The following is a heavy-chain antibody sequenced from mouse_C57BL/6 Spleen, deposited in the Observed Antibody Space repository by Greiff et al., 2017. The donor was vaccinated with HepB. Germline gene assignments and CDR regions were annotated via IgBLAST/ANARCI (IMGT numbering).Heavy chain of an antibody. CDR1: GFSLTSYG. J-gene: IGHJ2*01. CDR3: ARNKGALLLRSFDY. CDR2: LWSGGST. V-gene: IGHV2-2*01. D-gene: IGHD1-1*01. Sequence: QVQLKESGPGLVQPSQSLSITCTVSGFSLTSYGVHWVRQSPGKGLEWLGVLWSGGSTDYNAAFISRLSISKDNSKSQVFIKMNSLQADDTAIYYFARNKGALLLRSFDYWGQGTTLTVSS.